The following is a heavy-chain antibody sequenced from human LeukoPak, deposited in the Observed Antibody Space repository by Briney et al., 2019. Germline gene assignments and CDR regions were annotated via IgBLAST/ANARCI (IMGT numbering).Heavy chain of an antibody. CDR2: INPSSSIT. J-gene: IGHJ4*02. Sequence: ASVKVSCKASGYTFTSHNMHWVRQAPGQGLEWMGVINPSSSITSYAQRFQGRVTKTRDTSTSTVYMELSTLRSEDTAVHYCARMGYSSDSYFDYWGQGTLVAASA. CDR1: GYTFTSHN. V-gene: IGHV1-46*01. D-gene: IGHD6-19*01. CDR3: ARMGYSSDSYFDY.